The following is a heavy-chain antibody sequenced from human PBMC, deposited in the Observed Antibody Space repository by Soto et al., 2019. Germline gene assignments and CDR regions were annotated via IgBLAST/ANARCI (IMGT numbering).Heavy chain of an antibody. D-gene: IGHD2-21*01. CDR2: IYWASSRI. CDR1: GFSSDDYA. Sequence: EVQLVESGGGLVQPGGSLTLSCAASGFSSDDYAMHWVRQAPGKGLEWVSGIYWASSRIGYADSVKGRFTPSRDNAKNSLYLQMNSLRVDDTGLYYCTKDMTAGGADVWGKGTMVTVSS. J-gene: IGHJ6*04. V-gene: IGHV3-9*02. CDR3: TKDMTAGGADV.